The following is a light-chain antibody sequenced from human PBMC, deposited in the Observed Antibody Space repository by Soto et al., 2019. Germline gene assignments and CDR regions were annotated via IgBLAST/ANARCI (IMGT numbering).Light chain of an antibody. CDR1: TSDIAGYNY. V-gene: IGLV2-14*01. CDR2: EVT. CDR3: SSYTSSSTPYV. Sequence: SALAQPASVSGSPGQSITISCTGTTSDIAGYNYVSWYQQHPGKAPKLLIYEVTSRASGVSHRFSGSKSGNTASLTISGLQAEDEADYYCSSYTSSSTPYVFGTGTKVTVL. J-gene: IGLJ1*01.